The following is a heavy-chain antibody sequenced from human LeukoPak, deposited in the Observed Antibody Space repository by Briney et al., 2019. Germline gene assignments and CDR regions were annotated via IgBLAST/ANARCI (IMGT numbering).Heavy chain of an antibody. Sequence: VASVKVSCKASGYTFTGYYMHWVRQAPGQGLEWMGGIIPIFGTANYAQKFQGRVTITTDESTSTAYMELSSLRSEDTAVYYCARAPCSSTSCYVFAWFDPWGQGTLVTVSS. CDR2: IIPIFGTA. CDR1: GYTFTGYY. J-gene: IGHJ5*02. CDR3: ARAPCSSTSCYVFAWFDP. V-gene: IGHV1-69*05. D-gene: IGHD2-2*01.